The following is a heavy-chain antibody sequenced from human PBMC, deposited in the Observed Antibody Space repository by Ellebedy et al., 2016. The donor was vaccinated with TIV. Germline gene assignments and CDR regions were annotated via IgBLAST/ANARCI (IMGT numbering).Heavy chain of an antibody. CDR1: GFRFSTYV. J-gene: IGHJ3*02. D-gene: IGHD6-19*01. Sequence: GESLKISCAASGFRFSTYVMKWVRQAPGRGLEYVSSIKDNGQSTYYANSVRGRFTISRDNSRNTLYLQMDSLRAEDMAVYYCARGQYNSDWGDAFDIWGQGTMVTVSS. CDR3: ARGQYNSDWGDAFDI. V-gene: IGHV3-64*01. CDR2: IKDNGQST.